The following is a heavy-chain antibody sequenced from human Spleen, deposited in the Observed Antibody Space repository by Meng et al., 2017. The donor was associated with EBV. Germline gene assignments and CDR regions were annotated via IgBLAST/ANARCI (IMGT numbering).Heavy chain of an antibody. CDR3: ARGHSSDWDYFFDS. D-gene: IGHD6-19*01. CDR2: IHYGGAS. Sequence: QVRRQESGPGLVKPSDTLSLTCSVSDVSVTRGEYYWTWIRQSPGKGLEWIGYIHYGGASNYNPSLKSRVTISLDTSKNQFSLRVNAVTAADTAVYFCARGHSSDWDYFFDSWGLGTLVTVSS. J-gene: IGHJ4*02. V-gene: IGHV4-61*08. CDR1: DVSVTRGEYY.